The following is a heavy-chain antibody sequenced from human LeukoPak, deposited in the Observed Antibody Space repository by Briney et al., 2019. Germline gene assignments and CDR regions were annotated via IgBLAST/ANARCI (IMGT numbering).Heavy chain of an antibody. Sequence: GGSLRLSCAASGFTFSSYSMNWVRQAPGKGLEWVSSTSSSSSYIYYADSVKGRFTISRDNAKNSLYLQMNSLRAEDTAVYYCARDGDYVDYYGMDVWGQGTTVTVSS. J-gene: IGHJ6*02. V-gene: IGHV3-21*01. CDR3: ARDGDYVDYYGMDV. CDR1: GFTFSSYS. CDR2: TSSSSSYI. D-gene: IGHD4-17*01.